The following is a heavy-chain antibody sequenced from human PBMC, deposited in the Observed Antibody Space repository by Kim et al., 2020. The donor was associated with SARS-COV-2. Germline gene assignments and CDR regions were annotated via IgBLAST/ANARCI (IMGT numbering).Heavy chain of an antibody. J-gene: IGHJ4*02. CDR3: ARDRIYYYDY. Sequence: GGSLRLSCAASGFIFSDHYMDWVRQAPGKGLEWVGRTRNKANSYTTQYAASGKGRFTISRDDSKHSMYLQMNSLKTEDTDVYYCARDRIYYYDYWGQGTLVTVSS. CDR1: GFIFSDHY. V-gene: IGHV3-72*01. CDR2: TRNKANSYTT.